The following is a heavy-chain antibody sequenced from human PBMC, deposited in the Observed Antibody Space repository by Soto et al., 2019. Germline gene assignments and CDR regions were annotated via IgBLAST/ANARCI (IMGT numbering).Heavy chain of an antibody. V-gene: IGHV1-2*02. CDR3: ASGLLITFEGVLDAFDI. Sequence: SVKVSCKASGYTFTDYYMHLVRQAPGQGLEWMGWINPKTGGTNHAQKFQGRVTMTRDTSINTAYMELSRLRSDDTAVYYRASGLLITFEGVLDAFDIWGQGTMVTVSS. CDR1: GYTFTDYY. D-gene: IGHD3-16*01. J-gene: IGHJ3*02. CDR2: INPKTGGT.